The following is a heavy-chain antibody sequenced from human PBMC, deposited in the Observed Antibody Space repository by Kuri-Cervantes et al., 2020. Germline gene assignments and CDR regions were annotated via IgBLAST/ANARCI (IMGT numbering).Heavy chain of an antibody. J-gene: IGHJ4*02. D-gene: IGHD3-22*01. CDR2: IYYTGST. V-gene: IGHV4-61*08. CDR1: GGSISSGGYY. CDR3: ARGAGDSRGTDFDY. Sequence: SETLSLTCTVSGGSISSGGYYWTWIRQPPGQGLEWIGYIYYTGSTTYNPSLKSRVTISVDTSNNQFSLNLDSVTAADTAVYYCARGAGDSRGTDFDYWGQGTLVTVSS.